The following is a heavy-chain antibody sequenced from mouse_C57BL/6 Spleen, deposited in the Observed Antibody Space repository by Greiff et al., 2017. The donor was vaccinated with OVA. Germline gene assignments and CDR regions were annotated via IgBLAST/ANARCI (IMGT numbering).Heavy chain of an antibody. D-gene: IGHD1-1*01. CDR2: IHPNSGST. J-gene: IGHJ4*01. CDR1: GYTFTSYW. V-gene: IGHV1-64*01. Sequence: QVQLQQPGAELVKPGASVKLSCKASGYTFTSYWMHWVKQRPGQGLEWIGMIHPNSGSTNYNEKFKSKATLTVDKSSSTAYMQLSSLTSEDSAVYYCARSIYYGSSSYYYAMDYWGQGTSVTVSS. CDR3: ARSIYYGSSSYYYAMDY.